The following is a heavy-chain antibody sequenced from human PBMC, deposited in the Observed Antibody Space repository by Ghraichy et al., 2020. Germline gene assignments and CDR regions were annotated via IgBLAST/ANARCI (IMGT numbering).Heavy chain of an antibody. V-gene: IGHV3-23*01. CDR1: GFTFSSYA. CDR3: TKRLDPETDYGGNKEDYYYGMDV. D-gene: IGHD4-23*01. CDR2: ISGSGGST. J-gene: IGHJ6*02. Sequence: GGSLRLSCAASGFTFSSYAMSWVRQAPGKGLEWVSAISGSGGSTYYADSVKGRLTISRDNSKNTLYLQMNSLRAEDTAVYYCTKRLDPETDYGGNKEDYYYGMDVWGQGTTVTVSS.